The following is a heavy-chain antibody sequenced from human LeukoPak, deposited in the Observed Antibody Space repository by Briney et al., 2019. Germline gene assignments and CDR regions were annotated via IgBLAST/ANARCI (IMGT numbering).Heavy chain of an antibody. V-gene: IGHV3-53*01. CDR3: ARGSGYQLLYYYYYMDV. J-gene: IGHJ6*03. Sequence: GGSLRLSCAASGFTVSSNYMSWVRQAPGKGLEWVSVIYSGGSTYYADSVKGRFTISGDNSKNTLYLQMNSLRAEDTAVYYCARGSGYQLLYYYYYMDVWGKGTTVTVSS. CDR1: GFTVSSNY. CDR2: IYSGGST. D-gene: IGHD2-2*01.